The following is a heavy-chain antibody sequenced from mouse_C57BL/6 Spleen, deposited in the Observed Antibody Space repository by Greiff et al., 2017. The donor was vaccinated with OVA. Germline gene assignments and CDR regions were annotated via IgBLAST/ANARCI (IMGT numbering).Heavy chain of an antibody. D-gene: IGHD1-1*01. Sequence: VQLKESGPELVKPRASVKIPCKASGYTFTDYNMDWVKQSHGKSLEWIGDINPNNGGTIYNQKFKGKATLTVDKSSSTAYMELRSLTSEDTAVYYCARGCYYGSSYGYFDVWGTGTTVTVSS. CDR3: ARGCYYGSSYGYFDV. CDR2: INPNNGGT. J-gene: IGHJ1*03. V-gene: IGHV1-18*01. CDR1: GYTFTDYN.